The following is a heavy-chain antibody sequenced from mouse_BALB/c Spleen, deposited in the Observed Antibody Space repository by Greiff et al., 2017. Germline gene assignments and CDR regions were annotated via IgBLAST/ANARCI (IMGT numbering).Heavy chain of an antibody. J-gene: IGHJ3*01. CDR1: GYTFTDYA. D-gene: IGHD1-1*01. CDR3: ARRGTTVPLAY. CDR2: ISTYYGDA. Sequence: VQLQQSGAELVRPGVSVKISCKGSGYTFTDYAMHWVKQSHAKSLEWIGVISTYYGDASYNQKFKGKATMTVDKSSSTAYMELARLTSEDSAIYYWARRGTTVPLAYWGQGTLVTVSA. V-gene: IGHV1S137*01.